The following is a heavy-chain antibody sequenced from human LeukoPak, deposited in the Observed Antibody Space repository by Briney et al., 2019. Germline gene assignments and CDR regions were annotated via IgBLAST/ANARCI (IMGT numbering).Heavy chain of an antibody. V-gene: IGHV3-30*02. D-gene: IGHD3-22*01. J-gene: IGHJ1*01. Sequence: LGGSLRLSCAASGSTFSSYGMHWVRQAPGKGLEWVAFIRYDGSNKYYADSVKGRFTISRDNSKNTLYLQMNSLRAEDTAVYYCAKEVSSGWYPLFQHWGQGTLVTVSS. CDR2: IRYDGSNK. CDR1: GSTFSSYG. CDR3: AKEVSSGWYPLFQH.